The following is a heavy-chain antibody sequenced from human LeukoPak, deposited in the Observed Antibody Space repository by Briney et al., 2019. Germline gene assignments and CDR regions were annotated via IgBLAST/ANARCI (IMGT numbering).Heavy chain of an antibody. CDR1: GGSFSGHY. J-gene: IGHJ5*02. CDR2: INHGGST. Sequence: SETLSLTCTVAGGSFSGHYWNWIRQPPGKGLEWIGEINHGGSTNYNPSLKSRGTISQAQSQTQFSLKLSSVTAADTAVYYCARGSYCSSTSCYWELNENWFDPWGQGTLVTVSS. CDR3: ARGSYCSSTSCYWELNENWFDP. D-gene: IGHD2-2*01. V-gene: IGHV4-34*01.